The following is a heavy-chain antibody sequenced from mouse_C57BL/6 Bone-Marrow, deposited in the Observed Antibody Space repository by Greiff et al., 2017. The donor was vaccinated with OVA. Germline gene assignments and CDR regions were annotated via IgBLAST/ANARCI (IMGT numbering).Heavy chain of an antibody. V-gene: IGHV1-63*01. CDR2: IYPGGGYT. J-gene: IGHJ2*01. CDR3: ARRPYFDY. CDR1: GYTFTNYW. Sequence: LVVSGAELVRPGTSVKMSCKASGYTFTNYWIGWAKQRPGHGLEWIGDIYPGGGYTNYNEKFKGKATLTADKSSSTAYMQFSSLTSEDSAIYYCARRPYFDYWGQGTTLTVSS.